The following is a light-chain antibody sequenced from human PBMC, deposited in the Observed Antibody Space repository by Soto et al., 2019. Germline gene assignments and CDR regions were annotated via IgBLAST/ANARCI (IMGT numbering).Light chain of an antibody. Sequence: IQMTQSPSSLSASVGDGVTITCRATQGISSWLAWYPQKPEKAPKCLIDAASSLQSGVTSRFNVGGYGTDMTHPSSSMQPEDLATYNIQKYSRNPYTFGQGTKLRIK. CDR3: QKYSRNPYT. J-gene: IGKJ2*01. V-gene: IGKV1D-16*01. CDR2: AAS. CDR1: QGISSW.